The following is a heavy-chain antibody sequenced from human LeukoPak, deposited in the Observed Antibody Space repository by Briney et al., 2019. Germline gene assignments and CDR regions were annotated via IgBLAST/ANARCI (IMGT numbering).Heavy chain of an antibody. CDR1: GYTFTGYY. V-gene: IGHV1-2*02. CDR2: INPNSGGT. D-gene: IGHD3-10*01. Sequence: ASVKVSCKASGYTFTGYYMHWVRRAPGQGLEWMGWINPNSGGTNYAQKFQGRVTMTRDTSISTAYMELSRLRSDDTAVYYCASGGLLWFGERHYYYYYYMDVWGKGTTVTISS. CDR3: ASGGLLWFGERHYYYYYYMDV. J-gene: IGHJ6*03.